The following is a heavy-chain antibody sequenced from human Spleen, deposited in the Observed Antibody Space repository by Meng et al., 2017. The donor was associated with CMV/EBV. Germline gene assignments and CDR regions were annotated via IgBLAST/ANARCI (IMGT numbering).Heavy chain of an antibody. CDR1: GGTSSRHT. J-gene: IGHJ4*02. CDR3: SRDDSTNGGPDY. CDR2: IIPILGKT. V-gene: IGHV1-69*08. Sequence: CKSAGGTSSRHTLTWVRQAPGQGLEWMGRIIPILGKTHYAQGSQGRVSITADKSTGTTYLHLASLTSDDTATYHGSRDDSTNGGPDYWGQGTLVTVSS. D-gene: IGHD4-11*01.